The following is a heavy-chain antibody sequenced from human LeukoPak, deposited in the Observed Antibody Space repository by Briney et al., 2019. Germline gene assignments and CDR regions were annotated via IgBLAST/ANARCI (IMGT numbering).Heavy chain of an antibody. CDR2: INPNSGVT. CDR1: GYSFTAYH. V-gene: IGHV1-2*02. J-gene: IGHJ6*02. D-gene: IGHD3-22*01. Sequence: ASLKVSCKPSGYSFTAYHMHWVRQAPGQGLEWMGWINPNSGVTNFAQSFQGRVTMTRDTSISTAYMELSLLRSDDTAVYFCAREYYYDDSGKGMDVWGQGTTVTVSS. CDR3: AREYYYDDSGKGMDV.